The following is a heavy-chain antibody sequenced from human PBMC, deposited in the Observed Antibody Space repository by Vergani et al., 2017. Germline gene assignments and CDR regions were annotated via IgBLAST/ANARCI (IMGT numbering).Heavy chain of an antibody. V-gene: IGHV3-49*04. D-gene: IGHD3-22*01. CDR3: AGPQGTSAYYYGGFDY. CDR1: GFNFGESG. Sequence: EVQLVESGGDLVQPGRSLRLSCQTSGFNFGESGVSWVRQAPGKGLEWIGFIRSKTYGATTEYAASVRGRFTISRDDSKGIAYLQMSSLTAEDTAIYYCAGPQGTSAYYYGGFDYWGQGILVTVSS. J-gene: IGHJ4*02. CDR2: IRSKTYGATT.